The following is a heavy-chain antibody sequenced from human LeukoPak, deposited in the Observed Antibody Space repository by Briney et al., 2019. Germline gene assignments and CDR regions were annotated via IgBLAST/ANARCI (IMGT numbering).Heavy chain of an antibody. D-gene: IGHD6-19*01. CDR3: ERVTAVAGTKYYYYYGMDV. V-gene: IGHV4-59*01. Sequence: SETLSLTRAVSVGSLSIYYWSCVPEPPGKGLEGMGYIYYSGSTNYNPSLKSRVTISVDTSKNQFSLKLSSVTAADTAVYYCERVTAVAGTKYYYYYGMDVWGQGTTVTVSS. CDR2: IYYSGST. J-gene: IGHJ6*02. CDR1: VGSLSIYY.